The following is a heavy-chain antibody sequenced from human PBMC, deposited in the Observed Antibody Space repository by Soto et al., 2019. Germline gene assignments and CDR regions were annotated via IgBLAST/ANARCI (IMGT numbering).Heavy chain of an antibody. J-gene: IGHJ4*02. CDR3: ARGLSIAAAVPLFDY. D-gene: IGHD6-13*01. CDR2: ISSSSSTI. CDR1: GFTFRSYS. V-gene: IGHV3-48*02. Sequence: GGSLRLSCAASGFTFRSYSMNWVRQAQGKGLEWVSYISSSSSTIYYADSVKGRFTISRDNAKNSLYLQMNSLRDEDTAVYYCARGLSIAAAVPLFDYWGQGTLVTVSS.